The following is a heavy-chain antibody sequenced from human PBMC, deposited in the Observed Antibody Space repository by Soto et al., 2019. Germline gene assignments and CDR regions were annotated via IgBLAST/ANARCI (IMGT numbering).Heavy chain of an antibody. J-gene: IGHJ6*02. CDR1: GFTFGSKA. CDR3: AKLGVSWTTVTEDYYYYGMDV. Sequence: EVQLLESGGGLVQPGGSLRLSCAASGFTFGSKALSWVGQAPGKGLGWVSAISGSGGSTYYADSVKGRFTISRDNSKNTLYLQMNSLRAEDTAVYYCAKLGVSWTTVTEDYYYYGMDVWGQGTTVTVSS. V-gene: IGHV3-23*01. D-gene: IGHD4-17*01. CDR2: ISGSGGST.